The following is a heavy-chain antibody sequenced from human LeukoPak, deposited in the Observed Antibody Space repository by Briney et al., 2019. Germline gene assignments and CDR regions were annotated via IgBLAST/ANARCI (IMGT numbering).Heavy chain of an antibody. CDR3: ARKDIVVVPLGNYYYYGMDV. D-gene: IGHD2-2*01. Sequence: ASVTVSCTASGYTFTGYYMHWVRQAPGQGLEWMGRINPNSGGTNYAQKFQGRVTMTRDTSISTAYMELSRLRSDDTAVYYCARKDIVVVPLGNYYYYGMDVWGQGTTVTVSS. V-gene: IGHV1-2*06. CDR1: GYTFTGYY. J-gene: IGHJ6*02. CDR2: INPNSGGT.